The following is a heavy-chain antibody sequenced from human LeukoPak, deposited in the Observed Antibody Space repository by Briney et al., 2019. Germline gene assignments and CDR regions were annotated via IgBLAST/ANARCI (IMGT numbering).Heavy chain of an antibody. CDR2: ISSSSKHM. Sequence: GGSLRLSCAACGFIFRTYSMNWVRQAPGKGLEWVSSISSSSKHMYYADSVKGRFSISRNDAKNSLFLQMNGLRAEDTAVYYCVRDMTTTTTCYLQHWGQGTLVTVSS. CDR3: VRDMTTTTTCYLQH. D-gene: IGHD4-17*01. J-gene: IGHJ1*01. V-gene: IGHV3-21*01. CDR1: GFIFRTYS.